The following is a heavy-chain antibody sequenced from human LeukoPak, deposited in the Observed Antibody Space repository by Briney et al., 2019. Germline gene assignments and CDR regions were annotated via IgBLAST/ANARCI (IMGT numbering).Heavy chain of an antibody. V-gene: IGHV4-59*01. J-gene: IGHJ4*02. CDR1: GGSISSYY. D-gene: IGHD1-26*01. Sequence: PSETLSLTCTVSGGSISSYYWSWIRQPPGKGLEWIGYIYYSGSTNYNPSLKSRVTISVDTSKNQFSLKLSFVTAADTAVYYCARESGVYYFDYWGQGTLVTVSP. CDR2: IYYSGST. CDR3: ARESGVYYFDY.